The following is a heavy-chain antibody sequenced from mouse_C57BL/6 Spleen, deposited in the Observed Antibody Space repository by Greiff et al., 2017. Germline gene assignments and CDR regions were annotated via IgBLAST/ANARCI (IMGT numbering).Heavy chain of an antibody. CDR2: IYPSDSET. D-gene: IGHD2-4*01. CDR3: ARNYYDYDGYAMDY. J-gene: IGHJ4*01. V-gene: IGHV1-61*01. CDR1: GYTFTSYW. Sequence: QVQLKQPGAELVRPGSSVKLSCKASGYTFTSYWMDWVKQRPGQGLEWIGNIYPSDSETHYNQKFKDKATLTVDKSSSTAYMQLSSLTSEDSAVYYCARNYYDYDGYAMDYWGQGTSVTVSS.